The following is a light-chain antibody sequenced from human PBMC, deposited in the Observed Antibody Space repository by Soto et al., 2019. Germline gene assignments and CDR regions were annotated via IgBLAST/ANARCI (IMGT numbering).Light chain of an antibody. V-gene: IGKV3-20*01. CDR1: QSVIRNY. J-gene: IGKJ2*01. Sequence: ESVLTQSPGTLSLSPGERATLSCRTSQSVIRNYLAWYQQTPGRSPRLLIYGASNRATGIPDRFSGSGSGTEFTLTISSLQPDDFATYYCQQYNSYLYTFGQGTKLEIK. CDR2: GAS. CDR3: QQYNSYLYT.